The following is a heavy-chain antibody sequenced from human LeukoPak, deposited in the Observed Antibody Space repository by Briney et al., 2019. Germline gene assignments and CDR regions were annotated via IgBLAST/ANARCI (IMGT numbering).Heavy chain of an antibody. CDR3: ARVSNDSSGYYDN. CDR1: GFTFSDYY. Sequence: GSLRLSCAASGFTFSDYYMSWIRQAPGKGLEWVSYISSSGSTIYYADSVKGRFTISRDNAKDSLYLQMNSLRAEDTAVYYCARVSNDSSGYYDNWGQGTLVTVSS. V-gene: IGHV3-11*04. J-gene: IGHJ4*02. CDR2: ISSSGSTI. D-gene: IGHD3-22*01.